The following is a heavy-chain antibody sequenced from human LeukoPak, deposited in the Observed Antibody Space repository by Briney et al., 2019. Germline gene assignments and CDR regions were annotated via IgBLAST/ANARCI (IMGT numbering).Heavy chain of an antibody. V-gene: IGHV3-21*06. Sequence: GRSLRLSCAASGFTFSSYNMNWVRQAPGKGLEWVSSITSSSSYIYYADSVKGRFTFSRDNAKNSLYLQMDSLRVEDTAEYYCARDPYSGNYGAYYYYMDVWGKGTTVTVSS. CDR1: GFTFSSYN. CDR3: ARDPYSGNYGAYYYYMDV. D-gene: IGHD1-26*01. CDR2: ITSSSSYI. J-gene: IGHJ6*03.